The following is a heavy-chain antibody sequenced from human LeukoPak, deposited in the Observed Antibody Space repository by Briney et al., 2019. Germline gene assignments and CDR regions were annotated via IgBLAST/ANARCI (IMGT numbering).Heavy chain of an antibody. CDR1: GGSISSSDW. Sequence: SETLSLTCAISGGSISSSDWWSWVRQRPGKGLEWIGDTYHSGSTNYNPSLKSRVTISVDTSKNQFSLKLSSVTAADTAVYYCARDPATSGYYLEAFDIWGQGTMVTVSS. D-gene: IGHD3-22*01. CDR3: ARDPATSGYYLEAFDI. CDR2: TYHSGST. V-gene: IGHV4-4*02. J-gene: IGHJ3*02.